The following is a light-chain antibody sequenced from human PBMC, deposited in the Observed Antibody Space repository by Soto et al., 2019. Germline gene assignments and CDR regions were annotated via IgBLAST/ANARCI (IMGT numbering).Light chain of an antibody. CDR2: SAS. J-gene: IGKJ4*01. CDR3: QEHSNWPLT. V-gene: IGKV3-15*01. CDR1: QSVYSN. Sequence: EIVMTQSPATLSVSPGERASLSCRASQSVYSNLAWYQQKPGQAPRLLIYSASTRATGIPARFSGSGSGTEFTLTISSLQSEDFAVYYCQEHSNWPLTFGGGTKVEIK.